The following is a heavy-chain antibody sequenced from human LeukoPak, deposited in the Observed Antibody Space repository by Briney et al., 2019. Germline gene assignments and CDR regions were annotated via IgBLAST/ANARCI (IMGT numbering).Heavy chain of an antibody. V-gene: IGHV3-15*01. D-gene: IGHD5-18*01. J-gene: IGHJ4*02. CDR2: VTSKTDGGTT. CDR1: GFTSSNAW. CDR3: TTDKLWFSY. Sequence: GGSLRLSCAASGFTSSNAWMSWVRQAPGKGLEWVGRVTSKTDGGTTDYAAPVKGRFTISRDDSKNTLYPQMNSLRTEDTAVYYCTTDKLWFSYWGQGTLVTVSS.